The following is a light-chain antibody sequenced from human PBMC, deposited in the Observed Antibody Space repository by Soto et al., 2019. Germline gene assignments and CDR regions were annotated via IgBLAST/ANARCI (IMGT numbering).Light chain of an antibody. CDR1: QDIDGY. Sequence: DIQVTQSPSSVSASLGGIVTITCRSSQDIDGYLAWYQHKPGRTPELLIHGASRLQSGVPARFSGSGSGTDFTLSINSLQPEDFATYYCQQAYSFPITFGQGTRLEI. CDR3: QQAYSFPIT. V-gene: IGKV1D-12*01. CDR2: GAS. J-gene: IGKJ5*01.